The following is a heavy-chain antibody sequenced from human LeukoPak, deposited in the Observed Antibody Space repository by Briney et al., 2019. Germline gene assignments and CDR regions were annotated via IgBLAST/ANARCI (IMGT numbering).Heavy chain of an antibody. J-gene: IGHJ6*03. CDR2: INHSGST. Sequence: SETLSLTCAVYGASFSDNYWSWIRQPPGKGLEWIGEINHSGSTNYNPSLKSRVTISVDTSKNQFSLKLSSVTAADTAVYYCARPYYYYYMDVWGKGTTVTISS. V-gene: IGHV4-34*01. CDR1: GASFSDNY. CDR3: ARPYYYYYMDV.